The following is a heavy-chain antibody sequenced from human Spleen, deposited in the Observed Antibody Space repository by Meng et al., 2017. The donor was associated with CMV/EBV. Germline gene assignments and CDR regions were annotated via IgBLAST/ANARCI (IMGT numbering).Heavy chain of an antibody. D-gene: IGHD2-21*02. CDR3: ARIERRRILKYCGSDCSTTDY. CDR2: RYNSGRT. Sequence: RRHLWTWVRQGPGKGLRWTGKRYNSGRTSDNPSLKRRGKISVDKFKNQFYLHLGSVADADTAVYYCARIERRRILKYCGSDCSTTDYWGQGTLVTVSS. CDR1: RRHL. J-gene: IGHJ4*02. V-gene: IGHV4-4*02.